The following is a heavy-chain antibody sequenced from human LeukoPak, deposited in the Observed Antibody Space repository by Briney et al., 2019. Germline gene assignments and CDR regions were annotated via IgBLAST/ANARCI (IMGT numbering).Heavy chain of an antibody. Sequence: PGGSLRLSCAASGFTFSSYGMHWVRQAPGKGLEWVAFIRYDGSNKYYADSVKGRFTISRDNSKNTLYLQMNSLRAEDTAVYYCAKGASIAAAGVGAFYYYYYYMDVWGKGTTVTVSS. D-gene: IGHD6-13*01. V-gene: IGHV3-30*02. CDR2: IRYDGSNK. CDR3: AKGASIAAAGVGAFYYYYYYMDV. J-gene: IGHJ6*03. CDR1: GFTFSSYG.